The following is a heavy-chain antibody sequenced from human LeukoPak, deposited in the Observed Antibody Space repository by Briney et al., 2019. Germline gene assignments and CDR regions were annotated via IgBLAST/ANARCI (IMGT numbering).Heavy chain of an antibody. CDR2: IYYSGST. CDR3: ARGGPPGYYYDYYMDV. V-gene: IGHV4-61*05. Sequence: PSETLSLTCTVSGDSISSSSYYWGWIRQTPGKGLEWIGYIYYSGSTNFNPSLKSRVTISVDTSKNQFSLKMSSVTAADTAVYFCARGGPPGYYYDYYMDVWGKGTTVTISS. CDR1: GDSISSSSYY. J-gene: IGHJ6*03.